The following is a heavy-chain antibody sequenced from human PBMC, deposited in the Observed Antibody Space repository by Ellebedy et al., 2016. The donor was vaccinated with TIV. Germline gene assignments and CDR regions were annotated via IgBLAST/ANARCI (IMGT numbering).Heavy chain of an antibody. J-gene: IGHJ4*02. CDR1: GGSISSGGYS. Sequence: SETLSLXCAVSGGSISSGGYSWSWIRQPPGKGLEWIGYIYHSGSTYYNPSLKSRVTISVDRSKNQFSLKLSSVTAADTAVYYCARDHSGTGRFADFFDHWGQGTLVTVSS. CDR3: ARDHSGTGRFADFFDH. D-gene: IGHD1-1*01. CDR2: IYHSGST. V-gene: IGHV4-30-2*01.